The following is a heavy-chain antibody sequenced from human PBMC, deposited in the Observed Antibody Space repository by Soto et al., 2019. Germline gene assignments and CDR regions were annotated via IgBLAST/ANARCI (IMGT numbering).Heavy chain of an antibody. J-gene: IGHJ5*02. V-gene: IGHV1-3*01. CDR3: VRYHMYEMDIDWFGT. CDR1: GYTFTSYG. CDR2: INAANGDT. Sequence: ASVKVSCKASGYTFTSYGIHWVRQAPGQRLEWMGWINAANGDTKYSPKFQGRVTITRDTSASTAYMELSSLRSEDTAVYYCVRYHMYEMDIDWFGTWVKGTLVT. D-gene: IGHD2-2*03.